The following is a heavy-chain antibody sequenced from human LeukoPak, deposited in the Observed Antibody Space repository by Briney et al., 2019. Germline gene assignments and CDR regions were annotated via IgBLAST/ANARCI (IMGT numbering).Heavy chain of an antibody. Sequence: PSETLSLTCTVSGGSINSYYWSWIRQPPGKGLEWIGYIYDSGSTNYNPSLKSRVTISVDTSKNQFSLKLSSVTAADTAVYSCACLTTADAFDIWGQGTMVTVSS. CDR2: IYDSGST. CDR3: ACLTTADAFDI. V-gene: IGHV4-59*01. D-gene: IGHD3-22*01. CDR1: GGSINSYY. J-gene: IGHJ3*02.